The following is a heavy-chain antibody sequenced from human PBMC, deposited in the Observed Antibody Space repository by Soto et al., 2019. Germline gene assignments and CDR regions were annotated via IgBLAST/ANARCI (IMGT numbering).Heavy chain of an antibody. CDR1: GSGLVFNNDG. J-gene: IGHJ3*02. V-gene: IGHV3-23*01. Sequence: AGVLRLSCAASGSGLVFNNDGMSWVRQAPGKGPEWVSAISGTGRNTYYGDSVKGRFTISRDNHKNMLYLQMNNLRAEDTAIYYCAKDNAVSFAGTVVSGAFDIWGRGTVVTVSS. CDR3: AKDNAVSFAGTVVSGAFDI. CDR2: ISGTGRNT. D-gene: IGHD3-16*01.